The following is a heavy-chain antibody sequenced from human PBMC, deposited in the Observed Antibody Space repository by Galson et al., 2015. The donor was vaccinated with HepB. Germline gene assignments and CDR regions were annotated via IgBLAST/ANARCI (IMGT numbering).Heavy chain of an antibody. CDR2: IKQDGSEK. CDR1: GFTFSSYW. D-gene: IGHD4-17*01. CDR3: ARAPTVTPLDFDY. Sequence: SLRLSCAASGFTFSSYWMSWVRQAPGKGLEWVANIKQDGSEKYYVDSVKGRFTISRDSAKNSLYLQMNSLRAEDTAVYYCARAPTVTPLDFDYWGQGTLVTVSS. J-gene: IGHJ4*02. V-gene: IGHV3-7*01.